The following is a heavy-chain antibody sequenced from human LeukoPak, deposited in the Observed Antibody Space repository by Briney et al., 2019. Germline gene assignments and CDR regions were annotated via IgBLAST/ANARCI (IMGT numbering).Heavy chain of an antibody. D-gene: IGHD3-22*01. V-gene: IGHV1-18*01. Sequence: GASVKVSCKASGYTFTNYGISWVRQAPGQGLEWMGWISPYRGDTEYAQKIQGRVSMTTDTSTSTAYMELRSLRSDDTAVYYCARQVLIVGGRYGMDVWGQGTTVTVSS. J-gene: IGHJ6*02. CDR3: ARQVLIVGGRYGMDV. CDR2: ISPYRGDT. CDR1: GYTFTNYG.